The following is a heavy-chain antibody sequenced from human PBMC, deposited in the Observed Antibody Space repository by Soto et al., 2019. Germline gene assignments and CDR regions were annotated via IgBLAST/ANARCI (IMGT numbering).Heavy chain of an antibody. D-gene: IGHD3-22*01. V-gene: IGHV3-9*01. CDR3: VKDRDYFDSSGYFDY. CDR2: LSWNGGYI. CDR1: GFSFDDFA. J-gene: IGHJ4*02. Sequence: EVQLVESGGGLEQPGRSLRLSCAASGFSFDDFAMHWVRQAPGKGLEWVSGLSWNGGYIVYADTVKGRFTISRDNAKNSLYLHMRSLRVEDTALYYCVKDRDYFDSSGYFDYWGQGTLVTISS.